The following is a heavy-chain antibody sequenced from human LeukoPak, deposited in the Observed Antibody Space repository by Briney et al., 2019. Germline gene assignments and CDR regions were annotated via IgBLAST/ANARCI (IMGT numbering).Heavy chain of an antibody. CDR3: AGYYYVSFDP. V-gene: IGHV3-48*01. Sequence: GGSLRLSCAPSGFTFSSYSMNWVGKAPGKGLEWVSYISSSSSTIYYADSVKGRYTISRDNAKNSLYVQMNSLRAEDTAVYYCAGYYYVSFDPWGQGTLVTVSS. J-gene: IGHJ5*02. CDR2: ISSSSSTI. CDR1: GFTFSSYS. D-gene: IGHD3-10*02.